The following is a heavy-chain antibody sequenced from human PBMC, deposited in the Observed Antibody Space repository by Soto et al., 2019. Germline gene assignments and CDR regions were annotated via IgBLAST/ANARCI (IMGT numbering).Heavy chain of an antibody. CDR3: ARHRIVVVWRGFDF. J-gene: IGHJ4*02. D-gene: IGHD3-22*01. V-gene: IGHV4-39*01. Sequence: QLQLQESGPGLVKPSETLSLTCTVSTDSSSFTNSYWGWIRQPPGKGLQWIGSSSYNGGTFYNPSVKWRVVISFDTSKKQSSLQVTAVTAADTAVYFCARHRIVVVWRGFDFWGQGSPVTVSA. CDR1: TDSSSFTNSY. CDR2: SSYNGGT.